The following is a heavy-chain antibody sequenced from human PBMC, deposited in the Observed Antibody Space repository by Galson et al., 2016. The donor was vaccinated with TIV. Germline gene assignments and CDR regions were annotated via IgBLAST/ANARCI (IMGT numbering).Heavy chain of an antibody. CDR2: IDPSASYT. CDR3: ARDPIVTPETIDY. V-gene: IGHV5-10-1*01. J-gene: IGHJ4*02. Sequence: QSGAEVKKPGESLRISCRASGYRFTNKWITWVRQRPGKGLEWMGRIDPSASYTNYSPSFQGQVPSSVDRSTNTSYLEWNILRTSDNAMYFCARDPIVTPETIDYWGQGTLVTVSS. CDR1: GYRFTNKW. D-gene: IGHD5-18*01.